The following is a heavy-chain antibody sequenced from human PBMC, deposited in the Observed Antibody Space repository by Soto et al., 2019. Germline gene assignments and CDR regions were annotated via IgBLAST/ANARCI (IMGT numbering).Heavy chain of an antibody. CDR1: GFSLSTGGMG. J-gene: IGHJ6*04. Sequence: QITLKESGPTLVKPTQTLTLTCTFSGFSLSTGGMGVGWIRQPPGKALEWLALIYWDGDRRYRPSLMIGLTTAKDTSKTQVVLTMPKIDTVDTATYYCVHSRCGGDCLQSYSSHYYYGMDIWGKGTTVTVSS. D-gene: IGHD2-21*02. CDR2: IYWDGDR. CDR3: VHSRCGGDCLQSYSSHYYYGMDI. V-gene: IGHV2-5*02.